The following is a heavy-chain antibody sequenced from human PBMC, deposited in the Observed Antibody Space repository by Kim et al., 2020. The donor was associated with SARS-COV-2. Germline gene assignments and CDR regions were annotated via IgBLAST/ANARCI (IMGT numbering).Heavy chain of an antibody. CDR1: GFTFSSYA. D-gene: IGHD3-16*01. Sequence: GGSLRLSCAASGFTFSSYAMHWVRQAPGKGLEWVAVISYDGSNKYYADSVKGRFTISRDNSKNTLYLQMNSLRAEDTAVYYCARGMGRKHDYANWFDHWG. J-gene: IGHJ5*02. CDR3: ARGMGRKHDYANWFDH. CDR2: ISYDGSNK. V-gene: IGHV3-30*04.